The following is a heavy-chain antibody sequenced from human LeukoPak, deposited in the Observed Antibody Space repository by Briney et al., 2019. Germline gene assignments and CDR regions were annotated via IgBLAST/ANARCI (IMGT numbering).Heavy chain of an antibody. CDR3: ANDRGLYYFDH. CDR2: IKQDGSEK. CDR1: GFTFKIYT. Sequence: PGGSLRLSCAASGFTFKIYTITWVRQAPGKGLEWVANIKQDGSEKYYVDSVKGRFTISRDNAKNSLYLQMNSLRAEDTAVYYCANDRGLYYFDHWGQGTLVTVSS. V-gene: IGHV3-7*03. J-gene: IGHJ4*02. D-gene: IGHD3-10*01.